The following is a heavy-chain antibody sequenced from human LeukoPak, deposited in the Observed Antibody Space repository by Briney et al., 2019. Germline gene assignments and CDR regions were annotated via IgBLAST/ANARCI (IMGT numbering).Heavy chain of an antibody. D-gene: IGHD2/OR15-2a*01. CDR2: INPNGDGT. CDR3: ARATCNTDCAGFDP. J-gene: IGHJ5*02. CDR1: GYTFIGYY. V-gene: IGHV1-2*02. Sequence: ASVKVSCTASGYTFIGYYMHWVRQAPGQGLEWMGWINPNGDGTKYAQNFQGRVTMTRDTSISIAYMELSGLRSDDTAVYYCARATCNTDCAGFDPWGQGTLVTVSS.